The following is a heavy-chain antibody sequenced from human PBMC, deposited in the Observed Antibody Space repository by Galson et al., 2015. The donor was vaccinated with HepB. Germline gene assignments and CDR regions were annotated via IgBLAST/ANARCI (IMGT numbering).Heavy chain of an antibody. J-gene: IGHJ4*02. CDR1: GVTFSSYA. Sequence: SVKVSCKASGVTFSSYAISWLRQAPGQGLEWMGGIIPLFGSANYAQKLQGRVTITADESTSTTHMALSSLSSEDTALYYCARQYDTSGYYAYWGQGTLVTVSS. D-gene: IGHD3-22*01. CDR2: IIPLFGSA. V-gene: IGHV1-69*13. CDR3: ARQYDTSGYYAY.